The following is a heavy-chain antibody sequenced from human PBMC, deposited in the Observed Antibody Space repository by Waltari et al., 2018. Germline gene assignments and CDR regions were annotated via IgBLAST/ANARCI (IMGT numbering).Heavy chain of an antibody. J-gene: IGHJ4*02. Sequence: QVQLVQSGAEVMKPGSSVKVSCKASGGTFSSYAISWVRQAPGQGLEWMGGIIPIFGTANYAQKFQGRVTITTDESTSTAYMELSSLRSEDTAVYYCARGSIAARPYYFDYWGQGTLVTVSS. V-gene: IGHV1-69*05. CDR3: ARGSIAARPYYFDY. CDR2: IIPIFGTA. CDR1: GGTFSSYA. D-gene: IGHD6-6*01.